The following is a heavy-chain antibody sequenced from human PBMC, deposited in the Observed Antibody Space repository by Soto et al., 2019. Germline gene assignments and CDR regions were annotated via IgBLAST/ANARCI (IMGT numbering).Heavy chain of an antibody. CDR1: GGSISSGGYS. CDR2: IYHSGST. CDR3: ARDQLEGNWFDP. Sequence: SETLSLTCAVSGGSISSGGYSWNWIRQPPGKGLEWIGYIYHSGSTLYNPSLKSRVTISVDKSKNQFSLKLTSVTAADTAVYYCARDQLEGNWFDPWGQGNRVTVSS. D-gene: IGHD1-1*01. V-gene: IGHV4-30-2*01. J-gene: IGHJ5*02.